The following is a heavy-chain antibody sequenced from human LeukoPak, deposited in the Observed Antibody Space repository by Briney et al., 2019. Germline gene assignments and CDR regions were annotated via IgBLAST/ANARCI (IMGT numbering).Heavy chain of an antibody. CDR3: ARDYGAPYWYFDL. CDR2: IYYSGST. J-gene: IGHJ2*01. Sequence: SETLSLTCTVSGGSISSYYWSWIRQPPGKGLEWIGYIYYSGSTNYNPSLKSRVTISVDTSKNRFSLKLSSVTAADTAVYYCARDYGAPYWYFDLWGRGTLVTVSS. D-gene: IGHD4-17*01. CDR1: GGSISSYY. V-gene: IGHV4-59*01.